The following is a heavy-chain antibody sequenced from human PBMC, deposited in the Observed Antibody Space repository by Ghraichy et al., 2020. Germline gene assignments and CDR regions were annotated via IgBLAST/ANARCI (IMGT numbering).Heavy chain of an antibody. V-gene: IGHV3-23*01. D-gene: IGHD3-3*01. CDR2: ISGSGGST. J-gene: IGHJ3*02. CDR3: AKDLEPSYAYVRGAFDI. CDR1: GFTFSSYA. Sequence: GGSLRLSCAASGFTFSSYAMSWVRQAPGKGLEWVSGISGSGGSTYHADSVKGRFTISRDNSKNTLYLQMNSLRAEDTAVYYCAKDLEPSYAYVRGAFDIWGQGTMVTVSS.